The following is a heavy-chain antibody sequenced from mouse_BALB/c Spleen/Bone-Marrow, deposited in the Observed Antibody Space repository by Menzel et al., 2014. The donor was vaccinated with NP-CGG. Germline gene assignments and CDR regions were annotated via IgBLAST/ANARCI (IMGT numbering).Heavy chain of an antibody. D-gene: IGHD1-1*01. Sequence: EVKLQESGPELVKPGASVKMSCKASGYTFTRYVIHWVRQKPGQGLDWIGYINPYNEGSKHNEKFKGEATLTSDKSSHTAYMELSSLTSDDSAVYYCARERDYGDYFDYWGQGTTLTVSS. CDR1: GYTFTRYV. J-gene: IGHJ2*01. CDR3: ARERDYGDYFDY. CDR2: INPYNEGS. V-gene: IGHV1-14*01.